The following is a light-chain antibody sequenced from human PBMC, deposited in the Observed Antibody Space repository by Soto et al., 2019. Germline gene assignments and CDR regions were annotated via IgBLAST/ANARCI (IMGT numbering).Light chain of an antibody. V-gene: IGLV1-44*01. CDR1: SSNIGSNT. J-gene: IGLJ2*01. Sequence: QSVLTQPPSASGTPGQRVTISCSGSSSNIGSNTVNWYQQLPGTAPKLLIYSNNQRPSGVPDRFSGSKSGTSASLAISGLQFEDGAGYYCGAWDDRLNGCVGFGGRTKLTVL. CDR3: GAWDDRLNGCVG. CDR2: SNN.